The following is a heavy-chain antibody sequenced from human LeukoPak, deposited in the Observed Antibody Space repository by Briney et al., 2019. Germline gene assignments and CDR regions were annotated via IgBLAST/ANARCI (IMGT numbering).Heavy chain of an antibody. CDR1: GFTFSSFW. CDR2: INSDGSTT. V-gene: IGHV3-74*01. CDR3: AKEVSGIAAAADY. J-gene: IGHJ4*02. Sequence: GGSLRLSCAASGFTFSSFWMHWVRQAPGKGLVWVSRINSDGSTTNYADSVKGRFTISRDNAKNTLYLQMNSLRAEDTAVYYCAKEVSGIAAAADYWGQGTLVTVSS. D-gene: IGHD6-13*01.